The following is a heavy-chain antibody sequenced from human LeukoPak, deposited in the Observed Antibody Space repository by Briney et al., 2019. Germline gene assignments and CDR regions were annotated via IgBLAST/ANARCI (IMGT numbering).Heavy chain of an antibody. V-gene: IGHV4-61*02. CDR2: INTGGTT. J-gene: IGHJ4*02. CDR3: ARGIPFDY. Sequence: PSQTLSLTCTVSGDSISSGSYYWSWIRQPAGKGLEYIGRINTGGTTNYNPSLKSRVTISVDTSKNQFSLKLSSVTAADTAVYYCARGIPFDYWGQGTLVTVSS. CDR1: GDSISSGSYY. D-gene: IGHD2-2*02.